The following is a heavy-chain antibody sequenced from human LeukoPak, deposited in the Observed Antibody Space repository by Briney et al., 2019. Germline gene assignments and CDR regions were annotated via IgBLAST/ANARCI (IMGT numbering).Heavy chain of an antibody. D-gene: IGHD3-22*01. Sequence: PGGSLRLSCAASGFTFDDYAMHWVRQAPGKGLEWVSGISWNSGSIGYADSVKGRFTISRDNAKNSLYLQMNSLRAEDTALYYCAKAQPNSSPGFDYWGQGTLVTVSS. J-gene: IGHJ4*02. CDR1: GFTFDDYA. CDR2: ISWNSGSI. CDR3: AKAQPNSSPGFDY. V-gene: IGHV3-9*01.